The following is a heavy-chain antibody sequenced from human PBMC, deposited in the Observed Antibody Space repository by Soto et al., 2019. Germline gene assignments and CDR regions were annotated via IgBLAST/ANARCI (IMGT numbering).Heavy chain of an antibody. CDR3: ARNRKCDY. CDR2: IGHSGST. J-gene: IGHJ4*02. V-gene: IGHV4-34*01. CDR1: GGSFSGYR. Sequence: TSETLSLTCAVYGGSFSGYRWGWIRQPPGKGLEWIGEIGHSGSTNYNPSLKSRVTISIDTSKNQFSLKLSSVTAADTAVYYCARNRKCDYWGQGTLVTVSS.